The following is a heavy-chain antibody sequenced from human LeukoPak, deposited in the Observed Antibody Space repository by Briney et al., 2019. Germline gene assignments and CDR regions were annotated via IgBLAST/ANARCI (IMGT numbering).Heavy chain of an antibody. Sequence: SGGSLSLSCAASGFTFSSYSMNWVRQAPGKGLEWVSYISSSSSTIYYADSVKGRFTISRDNAKNSLYLQMNSLRAEDTAVYYCARDASHYCSSANCYGNYWGQGTLVTVSS. V-gene: IGHV3-48*01. CDR1: GFTFSSYS. J-gene: IGHJ4*02. CDR3: ARDASHYCSSANCYGNY. D-gene: IGHD2-2*01. CDR2: ISSSSSTI.